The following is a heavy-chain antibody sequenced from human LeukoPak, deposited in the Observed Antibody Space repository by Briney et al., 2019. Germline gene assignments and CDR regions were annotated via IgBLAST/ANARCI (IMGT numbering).Heavy chain of an antibody. CDR3: AKADPSGYDYYYYYYMDV. Sequence: QSGGSLRLSCAASGFTFSSYEMNWVRQAPGKWLEWVSYISTTGTTIYYGDSVKGRFTISRDNSKNTLYLQMNSLRAEDTAVYYCAKADPSGYDYYYYYYMDVWGKGTTVTISS. D-gene: IGHD5-12*01. J-gene: IGHJ6*03. CDR2: ISTTGTTI. V-gene: IGHV3-48*03. CDR1: GFTFSSYE.